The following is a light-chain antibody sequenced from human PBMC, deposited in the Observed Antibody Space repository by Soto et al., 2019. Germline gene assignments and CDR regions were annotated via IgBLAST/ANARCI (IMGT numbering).Light chain of an antibody. CDR3: AAWDDSLSGRV. J-gene: IGLJ3*02. CDR1: SSNIGSNY. Sequence: QSVLTQPPSASGTPGQRVTLSCSGSSSNIGSNYVYWYQQLPGTAPKLLIYSNNQRPSGVPDRFSGSKSGTSASLAISGLRSEDEAEYYCAAWDDSLSGRVFGGGTKLTVL. CDR2: SNN. V-gene: IGLV1-47*02.